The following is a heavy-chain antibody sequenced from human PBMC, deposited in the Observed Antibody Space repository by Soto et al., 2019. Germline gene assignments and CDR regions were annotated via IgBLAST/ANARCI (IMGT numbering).Heavy chain of an antibody. J-gene: IGHJ4*02. CDR1: GFTFSSYA. D-gene: IGHD3-3*01. Sequence: EVQLLESGGGLVQPGGSLRLSCAASGFTFSSYAMSWVRQAPGKGLEWVSAISGSGGSTYYADSVKGRFTISRDNSKNTLYRQMNSLRADDTAVYYCAKAAGDFWSGYMSFDYWGQGTLVTVSS. CDR2: ISGSGGST. CDR3: AKAAGDFWSGYMSFDY. V-gene: IGHV3-23*01.